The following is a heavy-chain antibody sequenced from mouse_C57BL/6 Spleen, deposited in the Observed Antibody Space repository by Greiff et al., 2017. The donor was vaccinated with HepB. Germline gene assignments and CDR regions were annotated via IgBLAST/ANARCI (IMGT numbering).Heavy chain of an antibody. CDR1: GYSITSGYY. D-gene: IGHD2-3*01. CDR2: ISYDGSN. Sequence: DVKLQESGPGLVKPSQSLSLTCSVTGYSITSGYYWNWIRQFPGNKLEWMGYISYDGSNNYNPSLKNRISITRDTSKNQFFLKLNSVTTEDTATYYCARDPDGSIDYWGQGTTLTVSS. V-gene: IGHV3-6*01. J-gene: IGHJ2*01. CDR3: ARDPDGSIDY.